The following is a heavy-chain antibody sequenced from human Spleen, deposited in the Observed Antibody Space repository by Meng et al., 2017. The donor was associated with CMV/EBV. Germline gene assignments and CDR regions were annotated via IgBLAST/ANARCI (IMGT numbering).Heavy chain of an antibody. CDR2: ISSSGSTI. D-gene: IGHD3-3*01. CDR1: GFTFSSYE. V-gene: IGHV3-48*03. CDR3: ARGDYDFWSGHATTKADY. Sequence: GESLKISCAASGFTFSSYEMNWVRQAPGKGLEWVSYISSSGSTIYYADSVKGRFTISRDNAKSSLYLQMNSLRAEDTAVYYCARGDYDFWSGHATTKADYWGQGTLVTVSS. J-gene: IGHJ4*02.